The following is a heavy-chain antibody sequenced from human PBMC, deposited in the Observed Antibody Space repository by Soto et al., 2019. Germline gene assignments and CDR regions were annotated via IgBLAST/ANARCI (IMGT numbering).Heavy chain of an antibody. Sequence: SETLSLTCTVSGGSISSISYYWGWIRQPPGKGLEWIGSIYYSGSTYYNPSLKSRVTISVDTSKNQFSLKLSSVTAADTAVYYCARHHAWFGELLPNWFDPWGQGTLVTVSS. V-gene: IGHV4-39*01. CDR3: ARHHAWFGELLPNWFDP. D-gene: IGHD3-10*01. CDR1: GGSISSISYY. CDR2: IYYSGST. J-gene: IGHJ5*02.